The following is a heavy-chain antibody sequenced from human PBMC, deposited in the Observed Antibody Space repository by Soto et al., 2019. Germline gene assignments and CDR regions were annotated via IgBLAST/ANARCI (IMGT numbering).Heavy chain of an antibody. D-gene: IGHD2-2*02. J-gene: IGHJ6*02. V-gene: IGHV1-69*12. CDR1: GGTFSSYA. Sequence: QVQLVQSGAEVKKPGSSVKVSCKASGGTFSSYAISWVRQAPGQGLEWMGGIIPIFGTANYAQKFQGRVTITADESTRTAYMELSRLRSEDTGVYYCAQGYCISTSCYKAGYYSYGMDVWGQGTTVTVSS. CDR3: AQGYCISTSCYKAGYYSYGMDV. CDR2: IIPIFGTA.